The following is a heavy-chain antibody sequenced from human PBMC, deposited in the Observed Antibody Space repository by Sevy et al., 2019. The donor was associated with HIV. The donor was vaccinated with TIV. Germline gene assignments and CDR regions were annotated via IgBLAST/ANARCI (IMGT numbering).Heavy chain of an antibody. Sequence: GGSLRLSCAASGFAFTNYYAMHWVRQAPGKGLEWVSLISYDGSDKYYADSGKGRFTISRDNFKNTLYLQMNSLTTEETAVYYCSIPRANYVDHYFFYAMDVWGQGTTVTVSS. CDR3: SIPRANYVDHYFFYAMDV. CDR2: ISYDGSDK. J-gene: IGHJ6*02. D-gene: IGHD4-17*01. CDR1: GFAFTNYYA. V-gene: IGHV3-30-3*01.